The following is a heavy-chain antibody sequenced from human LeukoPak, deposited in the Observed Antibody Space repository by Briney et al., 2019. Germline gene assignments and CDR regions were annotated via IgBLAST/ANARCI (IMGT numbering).Heavy chain of an antibody. CDR2: IAGSSGYI. CDR1: GFTFSSYT. Sequence: GGSLRLSCAASGFTFSSYTMNWVRQAPGKGLEWVSSIAGSSGYISYADSVKGRFTIFRDNAKKSLYLQMTSLTAEDTAVYYCARDRGAYCGGDCYLGFDYWGRGTLVTVSS. CDR3: ARDRGAYCGGDCYLGFDY. J-gene: IGHJ4*01. D-gene: IGHD2-21*02. V-gene: IGHV3-21*01.